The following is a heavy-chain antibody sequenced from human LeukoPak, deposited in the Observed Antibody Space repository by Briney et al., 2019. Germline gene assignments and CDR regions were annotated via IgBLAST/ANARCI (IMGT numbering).Heavy chain of an antibody. CDR1: GGSFSGYY. D-gene: IGHD2-2*01. CDR2: IYTSGST. V-gene: IGHV4-59*10. J-gene: IGHJ6*03. CDR3: ARGPPYCSTTNCYYMDV. Sequence: SETLSLTCAVYGGSFSGYYWNWIRQPAGKGLEWIGRIYTSGSTEYNPSLKSRVTMSVDTSKNQFSLKLTSVTAADTAVYYCARGPPYCSTTNCYYMDVWGKGTTVTVSS.